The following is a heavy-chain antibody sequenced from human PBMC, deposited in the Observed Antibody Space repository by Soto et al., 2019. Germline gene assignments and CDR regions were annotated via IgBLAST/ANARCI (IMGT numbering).Heavy chain of an antibody. Sequence: EVQLLESGGGLVQPGGSLRLSCAASGFTFSSYAMSWFRQAPGKGLEWVSAISGSGGSTYYADSVKGRFTISRDNSKNTMYLQMNSLSAEDTAVYYCAKALDYDILTGYAPSFDYWGQGTLVTVSS. V-gene: IGHV3-23*01. CDR3: AKALDYDILTGYAPSFDY. J-gene: IGHJ4*02. CDR2: ISGSGGST. D-gene: IGHD3-9*01. CDR1: GFTFSSYA.